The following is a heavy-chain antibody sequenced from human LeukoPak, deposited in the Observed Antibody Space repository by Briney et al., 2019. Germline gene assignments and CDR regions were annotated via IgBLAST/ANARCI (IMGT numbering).Heavy chain of an antibody. CDR1: GSPSTIYW. J-gene: IGHJ5*02. V-gene: IGHV5-51*01. D-gene: IGHD2-15*01. Sequence: GESLKISCKGSGSPSTIYWSAWARKMPGKGLDWMGIFIPTNSDTRYSPSFQGQVTIAVDKSISTAYVKWSSLKASDTAMYYWARRSCSGGSCYPGWFDPWGQGTLVTVSS. CDR2: FIPTNSDT. CDR3: ARRSCSGGSCYPGWFDP.